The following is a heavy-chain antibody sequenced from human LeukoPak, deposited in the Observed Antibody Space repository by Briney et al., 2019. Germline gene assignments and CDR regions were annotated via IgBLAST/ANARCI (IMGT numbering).Heavy chain of an antibody. Sequence: TSETLSLTCTVSGGSISSGSYFWSWIRQPAGKGLEWIGRIYTSGSTNYSPSLKSRVTISVDTSRNQFSLKLSSVTAADTAVYYCARNKRDVRYYDILTDYPKYFFDHWGQGTLVTVSS. V-gene: IGHV4-61*02. D-gene: IGHD3-9*01. CDR2: IYTSGST. CDR1: GGSISSGSYF. J-gene: IGHJ4*02. CDR3: ARNKRDVRYYDILTDYPKYFFDH.